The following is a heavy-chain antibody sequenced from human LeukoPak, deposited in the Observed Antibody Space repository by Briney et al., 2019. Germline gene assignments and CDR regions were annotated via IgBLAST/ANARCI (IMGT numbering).Heavy chain of an antibody. Sequence: PSETLSLTCTVSGGSISSGGYYWSWIRQPPGKGLEWIGYIYHSGSTYYNPSLKSRVTISVDRSKNQFSLKLSSVTAADTAVYYCARARSGSPTLDYWGQGTLVTVSS. D-gene: IGHD1-26*01. CDR3: ARARSGSPTLDY. CDR1: GGSISSGGYY. J-gene: IGHJ4*02. V-gene: IGHV4-30-2*01. CDR2: IYHSGST.